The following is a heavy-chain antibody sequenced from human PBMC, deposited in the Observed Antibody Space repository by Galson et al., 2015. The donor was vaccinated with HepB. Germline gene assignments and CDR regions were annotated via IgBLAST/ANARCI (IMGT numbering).Heavy chain of an antibody. CDR1: GFSLSTTGTR. CDR3: ARISPDSNGYNFDY. J-gene: IGHJ4*02. Sequence: PALVKPTQTLTLTCTLSGFSLSTTGTRVNWIRQPPGKALEWLARIDWDDDKFYSTSLKTRLTISKDTSKNQVVLTMTNMDPVDTATYYCARISPDSNGYNFDYWGQGTLVTVSS. D-gene: IGHD3-22*01. V-gene: IGHV2-70*04. CDR2: IDWDDDK.